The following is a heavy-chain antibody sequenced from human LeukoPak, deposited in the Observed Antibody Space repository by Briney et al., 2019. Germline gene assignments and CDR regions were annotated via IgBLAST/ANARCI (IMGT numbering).Heavy chain of an antibody. CDR1: GDSVSSNSAA. Sequence: SQTLSLTCAISGDSVSSNSAAWNWIRQSPSRGLEWLGRTYYRSKWYNDYAVSVKSRITINPDTSKNQFSLQLNSVTPEDTAVYYCARAGGTEGYSSSWYPFDYWGQGTLVTVSS. CDR2: TYYRSKWYN. D-gene: IGHD6-13*01. V-gene: IGHV6-1*01. J-gene: IGHJ4*02. CDR3: ARAGGTEGYSSSWYPFDY.